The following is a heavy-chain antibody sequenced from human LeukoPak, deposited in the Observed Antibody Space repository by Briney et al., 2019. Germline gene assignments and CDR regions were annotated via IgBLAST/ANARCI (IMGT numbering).Heavy chain of an antibody. Sequence: GESLRISFKGSGYSFTTYWISWVRQMPGKGLEWMGNIDPSDSYSNYSPSFQGHVTISADRSISTAYLQWSSLKASDTAIYYCARQSRWNDDFWGQGTLVTVSS. D-gene: IGHD1-1*01. J-gene: IGHJ4*02. CDR2: IDPSDSYS. V-gene: IGHV5-10-1*01. CDR1: GYSFTTYW. CDR3: ARQSRWNDDF.